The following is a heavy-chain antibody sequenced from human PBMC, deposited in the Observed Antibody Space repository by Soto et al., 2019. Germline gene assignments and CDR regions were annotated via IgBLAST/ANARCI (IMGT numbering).Heavy chain of an antibody. Sequence: QLQLQESGPGLVKPSETLSLTCTVSGGSISSSNYYWGWIRQPPGKGLEWIGSIYYSGSTYYNPSLKSRVTISLDTSKNRFSLKLSSVTAADTAVYYCATQEVGGSYVYTFDPWGQGTLVTVSS. CDR2: IYYSGST. CDR3: ATQEVGGSYVYTFDP. D-gene: IGHD1-26*01. CDR1: GGSISSSNYY. V-gene: IGHV4-39*01. J-gene: IGHJ5*02.